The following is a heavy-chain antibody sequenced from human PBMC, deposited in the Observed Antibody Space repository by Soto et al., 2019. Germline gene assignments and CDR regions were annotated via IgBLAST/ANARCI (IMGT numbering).Heavy chain of an antibody. V-gene: IGHV3-30-3*01. Sequence: AGGSLRLSCAASGFTFSSYAMHWVRQAPGEGLEWVAVISYDGSNKYCADSVKGRFTISRDNSKTTLYLQMNSLRAENTAVYYCARGAWYYDFWSGYPRSDYPGQATLVTVSS. D-gene: IGHD3-3*01. J-gene: IGHJ4*02. CDR1: GFTFSSYA. CDR2: ISYDGSNK. CDR3: ARGAWYYDFWSGYPRSDY.